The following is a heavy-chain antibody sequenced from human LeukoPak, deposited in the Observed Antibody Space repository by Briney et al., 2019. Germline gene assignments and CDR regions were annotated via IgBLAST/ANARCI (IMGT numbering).Heavy chain of an antibody. J-gene: IGHJ3*01. D-gene: IGHD4-11*01. Sequence: SETLSLTCAVYGGSFSGYYWSWIRQPPGKGLEWIGEITHSGSANYNSSLKSRVTISVDTSKNQFSLKLNSVTAADTAVYYCARDYTSWGQGTMVTVSS. CDR1: GGSFSGYY. CDR3: ARDYTS. CDR2: ITHSGSA. V-gene: IGHV4-34*01.